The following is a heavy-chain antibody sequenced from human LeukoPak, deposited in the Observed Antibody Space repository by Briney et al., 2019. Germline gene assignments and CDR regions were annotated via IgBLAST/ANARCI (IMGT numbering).Heavy chain of an antibody. Sequence: PGGSLRLSCAASGFTFSSYAMHWVRQAPGKGLEWVAVISYDGSNKYYADSVKGRFTISRDNAKNSLYLQMNSLRAEDTALYYCAKARRACSSSYDYWGQGTLVTVSS. CDR2: ISYDGSNK. D-gene: IGHD6-6*01. V-gene: IGHV3-30-3*01. CDR3: AKARRACSSSYDY. CDR1: GFTFSSYA. J-gene: IGHJ4*02.